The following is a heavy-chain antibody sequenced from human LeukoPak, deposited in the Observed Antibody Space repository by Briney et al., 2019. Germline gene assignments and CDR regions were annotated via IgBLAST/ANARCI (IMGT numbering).Heavy chain of an antibody. Sequence: SVKVSCKASGGTFSSYAISWVRQAPGQRLEWMGGIIPIFGTANYAQKFQGRVTITADESTSTAYMELSSLRSEDTAVYYCARTPCSSTSCHMYYFDYWGQGTLVTVSS. D-gene: IGHD2-2*02. CDR1: GGTFSSYA. V-gene: IGHV1-69*01. J-gene: IGHJ4*02. CDR2: IIPIFGTA. CDR3: ARTPCSSTSCHMYYFDY.